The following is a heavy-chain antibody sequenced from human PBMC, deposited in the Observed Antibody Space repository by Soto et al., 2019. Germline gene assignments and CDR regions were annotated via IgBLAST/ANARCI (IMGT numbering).Heavy chain of an antibody. CDR1: GGSLSTNP. Sequence: SAKVSCKASGGSLSTNPISWVRQAPGQGLEWMGGTGSGTGPGNHAQKFQGRLTVTADKSTSTVYMELTNLSSEDTAVYYCARRHSGGFFRFFDSWGQGTLVTVS. CDR3: ARRHSGGFFRFFDS. CDR2: TGSGTGPG. J-gene: IGHJ4*02. V-gene: IGHV1-69*06. D-gene: IGHD2-15*01.